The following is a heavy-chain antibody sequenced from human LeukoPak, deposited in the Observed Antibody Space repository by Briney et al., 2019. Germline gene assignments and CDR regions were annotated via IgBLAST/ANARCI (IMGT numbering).Heavy chain of an antibody. J-gene: IGHJ6*03. CDR3: ARGGGYSYGLGYYYYYYMDV. V-gene: IGHV4-61*02. D-gene: IGHD5-18*01. Sequence: SETLSLTCTVSGGSISSGSYYWSWIRQPAGKGLEWIGRIYTRGNTNYNPSLKSRATISLDTSKNQFSLKLNSVTAADTAVYYCARGGGYSYGLGYYYYYYMDVWGKGTTVTISS. CDR2: IYTRGNT. CDR1: GGSISSGSYY.